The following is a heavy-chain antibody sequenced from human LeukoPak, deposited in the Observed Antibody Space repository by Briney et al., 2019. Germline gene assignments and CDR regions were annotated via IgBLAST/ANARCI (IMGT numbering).Heavy chain of an antibody. Sequence: PSGTLSLTCAVSGGSISSSNWWSWVRQPPGKGLEWIGEIYHSGSTNYNPSLRSRVTISVDKSKNQFSLKLSSVTAADTAMYYCARDLGDGFWSGYLNYWGQGTLVTVSS. CDR3: ARDLGDGFWSGYLNY. CDR2: IYHSGST. CDR1: GGSISSSNW. J-gene: IGHJ4*02. V-gene: IGHV4-4*02. D-gene: IGHD3-3*01.